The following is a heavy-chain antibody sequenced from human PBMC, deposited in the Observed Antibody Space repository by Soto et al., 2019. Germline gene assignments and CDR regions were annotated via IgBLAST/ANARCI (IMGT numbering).Heavy chain of an antibody. CDR3: ARDSVSTTTGNWFDP. D-gene: IGHD4-17*01. J-gene: IGHJ5*02. Sequence: QVQLVQSGAEVKKPGSSVKVSCKASGGTFSSYTISWVRQAPGQGLEWMGRIIPILGIANYAQKFQGRVTITAEKSTSTSYMELSSLRSEDTAVYYCARDSVSTTTGNWFDPWGQGTLVTVSS. V-gene: IGHV1-69*08. CDR2: IIPILGIA. CDR1: GGTFSSYT.